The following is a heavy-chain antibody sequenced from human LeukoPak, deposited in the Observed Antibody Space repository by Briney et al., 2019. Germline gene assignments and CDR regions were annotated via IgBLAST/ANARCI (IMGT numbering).Heavy chain of an antibody. CDR2: IKQDGSEK. Sequence: GGSLRLSCAASAFTFSNAWMNCVRQAPGKGLEWVANIKQDGSEKYYVDSVKGRFTISRDNAKNSLYLQMNSLRAEDTAVYYCARVYDILTGYWGCDYWGQGTLVTVSS. V-gene: IGHV3-7*03. J-gene: IGHJ4*02. D-gene: IGHD3-9*01. CDR3: ARVYDILTGYWGCDY. CDR1: AFTFSNAW.